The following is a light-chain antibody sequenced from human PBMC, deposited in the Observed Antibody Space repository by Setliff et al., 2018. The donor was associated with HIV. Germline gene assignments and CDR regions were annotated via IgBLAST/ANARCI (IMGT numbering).Light chain of an antibody. CDR2: DVS. CDR3: SSYTSRSTWV. CDR1: SSDVGGYSF. J-gene: IGLJ3*02. Sequence: LTQPAPVSGSPGQSITISCAGTSSDVGGYSFVSWYQQHPGKAPKLMIYDVSNRPSGVSNRFSGSKSGNTASLTVSGLQAEDEADYYCSSYTSRSTWVFGGGTKVTV. V-gene: IGLV2-14*03.